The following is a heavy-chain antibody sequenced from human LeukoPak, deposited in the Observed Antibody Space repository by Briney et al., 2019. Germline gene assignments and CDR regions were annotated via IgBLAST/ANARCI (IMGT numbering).Heavy chain of an antibody. CDR1: GGSISSYY. V-gene: IGHV4-4*09. J-gene: IGHJ5*02. CDR3: ARHDPDSSGPNWFDP. Sequence: SETLSLTCTVSGGSISSYYWSWIRQPPGKGLEWIGYIYTSGSTNYNPSLKSRVTISVDTSKNQFSLKLSSVTAADTAVYYCARHDPDSSGPNWFDPWGQGTLVTVSS. CDR2: IYTSGST. D-gene: IGHD3-22*01.